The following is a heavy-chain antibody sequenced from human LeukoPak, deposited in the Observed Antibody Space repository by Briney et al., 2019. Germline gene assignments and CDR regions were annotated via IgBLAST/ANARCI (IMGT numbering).Heavy chain of an antibody. Sequence: LETLSLTCAVYGGSFSGYYWSWIRQPPGKGLEWIGYIYYSGSTNYNPSLKSRVTISVDTSKNQFSLKLSSVTAADTAVYYCARVGDGFDPWGQGTLVTVSS. CDR1: GGSFSGYY. V-gene: IGHV4-59*01. CDR2: IYYSGST. J-gene: IGHJ5*02. CDR3: ARVGDGFDP.